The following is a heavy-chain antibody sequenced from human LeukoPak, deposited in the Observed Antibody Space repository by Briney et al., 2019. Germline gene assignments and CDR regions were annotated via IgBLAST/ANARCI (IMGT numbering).Heavy chain of an antibody. Sequence: PGGSLRLSCAASGFTVSSNYMSWVRQAPGKGLEWVSVIYSGGSTYYADSVKGRFTISRDNSKNTLYLQMNSLRAEDTAVYYCVSAADSFYFDYWGQGTLVTVSS. J-gene: IGHJ4*02. V-gene: IGHV3-53*01. CDR2: IYSGGST. CDR3: VSAADSFYFDY. CDR1: GFTVSSNY. D-gene: IGHD6-13*01.